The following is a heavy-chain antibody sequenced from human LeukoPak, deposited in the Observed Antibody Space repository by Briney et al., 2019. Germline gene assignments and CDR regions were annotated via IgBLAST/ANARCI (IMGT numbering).Heavy chain of an antibody. V-gene: IGHV1-58*02. CDR2: IVVGSGNT. D-gene: IGHD3-10*01. J-gene: IGHJ6*02. CDR1: GFTFTSSA. CDR3: AADPENSGSYYTDYYGMDV. Sequence: GASVKVSCKASGFTFTSSAMQWVRQARGQRLEWIGWIVVGSGNTNYAQKFQERVTITRDMSTSTAYMELSSLRSEDTDVYYCAADPENSGSYYTDYYGMDVWGQGTTVTVSS.